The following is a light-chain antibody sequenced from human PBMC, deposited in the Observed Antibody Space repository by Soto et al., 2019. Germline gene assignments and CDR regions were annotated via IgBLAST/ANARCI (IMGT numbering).Light chain of an antibody. CDR1: QNINKY. Sequence: DIQMTQSPSSLSASVGDRVTITCRTSQNINKYLNWYQQEPGKAPKLLIYTTSSLKSGVPTRFSGSGSGTGFTLTINNLQPEDLATYYCQQTYSASRAFGQGTKV. V-gene: IGKV1-39*01. CDR2: TTS. J-gene: IGKJ1*01. CDR3: QQTYSASRA.